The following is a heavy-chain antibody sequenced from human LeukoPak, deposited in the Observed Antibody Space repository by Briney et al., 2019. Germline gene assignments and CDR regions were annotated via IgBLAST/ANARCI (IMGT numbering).Heavy chain of an antibody. Sequence: SETLSLTCAVYGGSFSGYYWSWIRQPPGKGLEWIGEINHSGSTNYNPSLKSRVTISVDTSKNQFSLKLSSVTAADTAVYYCARESFSYTGWFDPWGQGTLVTVSS. D-gene: IGHD3-16*02. CDR1: GGSFSGYY. V-gene: IGHV4-34*01. J-gene: IGHJ5*02. CDR2: INHSGST. CDR3: ARESFSYTGWFDP.